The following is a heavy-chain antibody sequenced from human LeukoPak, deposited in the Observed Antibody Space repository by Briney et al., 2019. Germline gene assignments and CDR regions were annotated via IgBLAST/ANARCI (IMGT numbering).Heavy chain of an antibody. Sequence: SETLSLTCTVSGGSISSTSYYWGWIRQPPGKGLEWIGYIYNNGSTNYNPSLKSRVTISVGTSKNQFSLKLTSVTAADTAVYFCARIWFGLRRLYYFDYWGQGTLVTVSS. D-gene: IGHD3-10*01. CDR2: IYNNGST. CDR1: GGSISSTSYY. J-gene: IGHJ4*02. V-gene: IGHV4-61*05. CDR3: ARIWFGLRRLYYFDY.